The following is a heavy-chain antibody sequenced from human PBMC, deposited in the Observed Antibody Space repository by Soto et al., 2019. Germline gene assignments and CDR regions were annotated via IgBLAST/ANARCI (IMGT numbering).Heavy chain of an antibody. D-gene: IGHD5-12*01. CDR2: ISYDGSNK. CDR1: GLTFSSYG. J-gene: IGHJ4*01. CDR3: AKEDSIVATRYFDY. V-gene: IGHV3-30*18. Sequence: GGSLRLSCAASGLTFSSYGMHWVRQAPGKGLEWVAVISYDGSNKYCADSVKGRFTISRDNSKNTLYLQMKSLRAEDTAVYYCAKEDSIVATRYFDYWGHGTLVTASS.